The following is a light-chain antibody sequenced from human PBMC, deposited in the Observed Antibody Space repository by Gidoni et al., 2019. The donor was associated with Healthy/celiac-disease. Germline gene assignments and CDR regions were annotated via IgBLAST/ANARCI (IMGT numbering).Light chain of an antibody. J-gene: IGKJ4*01. CDR3: QQYGSSPT. Sequence: EIVLTQSPGTLSLSPGERATLSCRASQSVSSSYLAWYQQKPGQAPRLLIYGASSRATGIPDFTLTISRLEPEDFAVYYRQQYGSSPTFGGGTKVEIK. CDR2: GAS. V-gene: IGKV3-20*01. CDR1: QSVSSSY.